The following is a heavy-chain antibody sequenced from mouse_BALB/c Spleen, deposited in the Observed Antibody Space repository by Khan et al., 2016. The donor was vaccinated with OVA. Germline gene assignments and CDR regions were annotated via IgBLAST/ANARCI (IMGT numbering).Heavy chain of an antibody. CDR3: ARSYFYGYYFDQ. J-gene: IGHJ2*01. Sequence: DVMLVESGGGLVQPGGSRKLSCVASGFTFSSFGMHWVRQAPEKGLEWVAYISGDSSTISYTDTVTGRFTISRDNPKNTLFLQMTSLRSEDMAMYYCARSYFYGYYFDQWGQGTTLTVSS. V-gene: IGHV5-17*02. CDR1: GFTFSSFG. D-gene: IGHD1-1*01. CDR2: ISGDSSTI.